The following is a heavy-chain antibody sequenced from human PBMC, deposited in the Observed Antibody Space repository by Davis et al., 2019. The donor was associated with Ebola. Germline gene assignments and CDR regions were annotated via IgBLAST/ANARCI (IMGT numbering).Heavy chain of an antibody. CDR2: MTYSGGRS. CDR1: GFTFTRYG. D-gene: IGHD3-10*01. V-gene: IGHV3-23*01. CDR3: AREGDYYGSESHRDGFDI. Sequence: GESLKISCAASGFTFTRYGMSWVRQAPGKGLEWVSSMTYSGGRSFFADSVQGRFTVSRDYFTDTFYLQMNSLGVEDTAVYYCAREGDYYGSESHRDGFDIWGRGTMVAVSS. J-gene: IGHJ3*02.